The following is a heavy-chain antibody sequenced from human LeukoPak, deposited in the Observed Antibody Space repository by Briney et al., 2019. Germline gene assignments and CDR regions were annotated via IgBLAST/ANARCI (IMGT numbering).Heavy chain of an antibody. D-gene: IGHD2-15*01. CDR3: ARGNCSETSCHTSY. CDR1: GFTVSSNY. CDR2: IYSGGST. V-gene: IGHV3-66*01. Sequence: PGGSLRLSCAASGFTVSSNYMSWVRQAPGKGLEWVSVIYSGGSTYYADSVKGRFTISRDNSKNTLYLQMNSLRVEDTAVYYCARGNCSETSCHTSYWGQGTLVTV. J-gene: IGHJ4*02.